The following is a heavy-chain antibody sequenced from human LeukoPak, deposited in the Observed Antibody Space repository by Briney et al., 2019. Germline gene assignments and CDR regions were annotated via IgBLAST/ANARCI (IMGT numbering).Heavy chain of an antibody. D-gene: IGHD3-10*01. Sequence: ASVKVSCKASGYTFTSYGISWVRQAPGKGLEWMGWISAYNGNTNYAQKLQGRVTMTTDTSTSTAYMELRSLRSDDTAVYYCARYRGDPILLWFGESPFDYWGQGTLVTVSS. CDR3: ARYRGDPILLWFGESPFDY. CDR2: ISAYNGNT. J-gene: IGHJ4*02. V-gene: IGHV1-18*01. CDR1: GYTFTSYG.